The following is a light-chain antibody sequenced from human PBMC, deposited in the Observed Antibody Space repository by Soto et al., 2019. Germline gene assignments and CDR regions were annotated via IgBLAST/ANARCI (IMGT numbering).Light chain of an antibody. V-gene: IGKV3-15*01. CDR3: HQYNNWPPWT. Sequence: EIVMTQSPATLAVSPGDTATLSCRASQSLGDNLDWYQQKPGQAPRLLIFRASSRAKGVPARFSASGSGTEFTLTISGLQSEDFAVYYCHQYNNWPPWTFGPGTKVVIK. J-gene: IGKJ1*01. CDR1: QSLGDN. CDR2: RAS.